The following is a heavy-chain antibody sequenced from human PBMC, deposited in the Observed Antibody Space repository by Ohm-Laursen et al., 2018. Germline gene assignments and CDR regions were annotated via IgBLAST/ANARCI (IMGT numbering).Heavy chain of an antibody. D-gene: IGHD3-16*01. CDR3: ARGAYAS. J-gene: IGHJ5*02. Sequence: SLRLSCAASGFAFSNHWMSWVRQAPGKGLEWVANIKQDGSEKYYVDSVKGRFTISRDNAKNSLYLQMNSLRADDTAVYYCARGAYASWGQGTLVTVSS. CDR2: IKQDGSEK. CDR1: GFAFSNHW. V-gene: IGHV3-7*01.